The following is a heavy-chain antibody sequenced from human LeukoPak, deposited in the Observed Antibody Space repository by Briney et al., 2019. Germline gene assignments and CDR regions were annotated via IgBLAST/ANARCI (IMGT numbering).Heavy chain of an antibody. CDR1: GGSISSYY. D-gene: IGHD6-13*01. Sequence: SETLSLTCTVSGGSISSYYWSWIRQPPGKGLEWIGYIYYSGSTNYNPSLKSRVTISVDTSKNQFSLKLSSVTAADTAVYYCARGLEGQQLLFDPWGQGTLVTVSS. CDR3: ARGLEGQQLLFDP. V-gene: IGHV4-59*01. J-gene: IGHJ5*02. CDR2: IYYSGST.